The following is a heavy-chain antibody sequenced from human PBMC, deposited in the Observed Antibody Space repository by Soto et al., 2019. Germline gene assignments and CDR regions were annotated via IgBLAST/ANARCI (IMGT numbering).Heavy chain of an antibody. CDR1: GYSFTSYW. CDR2: IYPSNSYI. Sequence: GESLKLSCRGSGYSFTSYWIGWVRQMPGKGLEWMGIIYPSNSYISYRPSFQGQVTISGDKSISTAYLQRNSLKASDTAVYYCARHGTNHAFDIWGQGTMVTVSS. CDR3: ARHGTNHAFDI. V-gene: IGHV5-51*01. J-gene: IGHJ3*02. D-gene: IGHD2-8*01.